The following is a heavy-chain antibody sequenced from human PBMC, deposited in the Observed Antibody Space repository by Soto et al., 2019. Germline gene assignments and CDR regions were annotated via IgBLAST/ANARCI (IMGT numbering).Heavy chain of an antibody. CDR3: ARATLYNWNDGTGAFDI. V-gene: IGHV4-39*01. J-gene: IGHJ3*02. Sequence: SETLSLTCTVSGGSISSSSYYWGWIRQPPGKGLEWIGSIYYSGSTYYNPSLKSRVTISVDTSKNQFSLKLSSVTAADTAVYYCARATLYNWNDGTGAFDIWGQGTMVTVSS. CDR1: GGSISSSSYY. D-gene: IGHD1-20*01. CDR2: IYYSGST.